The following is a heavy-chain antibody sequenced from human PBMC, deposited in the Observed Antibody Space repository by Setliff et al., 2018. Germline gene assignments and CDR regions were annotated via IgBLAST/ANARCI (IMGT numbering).Heavy chain of an antibody. J-gene: IGHJ3*02. CDR1: GGTFSDYH. D-gene: IGHD1-26*01. V-gene: IGHV4-34*01. CDR3: ARDASASDGRNAFDI. CDR2: INHRGST. Sequence: SETLSLTCAAYGGTFSDYHWTWIRQSPEKGLEWIGEINHRGSTNYNPSLKSRVTISIDTSKDQFSLKLDSVTAADTAIYYCARDASASDGRNAFDIWGQGTMVTVSS.